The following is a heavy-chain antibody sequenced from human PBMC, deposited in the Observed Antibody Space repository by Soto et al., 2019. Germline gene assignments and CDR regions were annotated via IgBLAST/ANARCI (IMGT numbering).Heavy chain of an antibody. D-gene: IGHD3-10*01. Sequence: SETLSLTCTVSGGSISSYYWSWLRQPPGKGLEWIGYIYYSGSTNYNPSLKSRVTISVDTSKNQFSLKLSSVTAADTAVYYCGRDNLARGGLDYWGQGTLVTVSS. J-gene: IGHJ4*02. CDR1: GGSISSYY. CDR2: IYYSGST. CDR3: GRDNLARGGLDY. V-gene: IGHV4-59*01.